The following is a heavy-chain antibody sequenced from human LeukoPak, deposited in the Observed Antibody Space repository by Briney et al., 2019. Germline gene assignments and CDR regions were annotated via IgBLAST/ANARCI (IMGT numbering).Heavy chain of an antibody. D-gene: IGHD2-2*01. V-gene: IGHV4-39*01. CDR3: ARLTEYQLSADY. Sequence: SETLSLTCTVSGGTISSSSYYWGWIRQPPGKGLEWIGSIYSSGSTYYNPSLKSRVTISVDTSKNQFSLKLSSVTAADTAMYYCARLTEYQLSADYWGQGTLVTVSS. CDR2: IYSSGST. CDR1: GGTISSSSYY. J-gene: IGHJ4*02.